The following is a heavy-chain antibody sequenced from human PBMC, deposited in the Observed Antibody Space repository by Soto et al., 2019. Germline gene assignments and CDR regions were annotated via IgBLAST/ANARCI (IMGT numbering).Heavy chain of an antibody. D-gene: IGHD2-15*01. CDR2: ISGSGGST. V-gene: IGHV3-23*01. J-gene: IGHJ4*02. CDR3: AKDYRWSYFDY. Sequence: GGSLRLSCAASGFTFSRYAMSWVRQAPGKGLEWVSAISGSGGSTYYADSVKGRFTISIDNSKNTLYLQMNSLRAEYTSVYYCAKDYRWSYFDYWGQGTLVTVSS. CDR1: GFTFSRYA.